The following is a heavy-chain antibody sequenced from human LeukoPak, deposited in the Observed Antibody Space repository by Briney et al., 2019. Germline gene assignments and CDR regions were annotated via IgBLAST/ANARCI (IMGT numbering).Heavy chain of an antibody. Sequence: SETLCLTCTVPGGSFSNNRYYWVWQPQPQGKGLEWIRSVYYSRSTYSNPSHTSRVTISVDTSKNRLPLRLTSVTAADTAVYYCVRHTNYYGSGSDPWGQGTLVTVSS. CDR2: VYYSRST. D-gene: IGHD3-10*01. J-gene: IGHJ5*02. CDR3: VRHTNYYGSGSDP. CDR1: GGSFSNNRYY. V-gene: IGHV4-39*01.